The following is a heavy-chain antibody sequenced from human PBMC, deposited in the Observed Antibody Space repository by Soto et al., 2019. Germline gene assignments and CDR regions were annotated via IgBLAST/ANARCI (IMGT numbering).Heavy chain of an antibody. CDR1: GFTFSSYG. J-gene: IGHJ4*02. CDR2: ISYDGSNK. CDR3: AKDAPYYYDSSGYYGPFDY. D-gene: IGHD3-22*01. V-gene: IGHV3-30*18. Sequence: GGSLRLSCAASGFTFSSYGIHWVRQAPGKGLEWVALISYDGSNKYYADSVKGRFTISRDNSKNTLYLQMNSLRAEDTAMYYCAKDAPYYYDSSGYYGPFDYWGQGTLVTASS.